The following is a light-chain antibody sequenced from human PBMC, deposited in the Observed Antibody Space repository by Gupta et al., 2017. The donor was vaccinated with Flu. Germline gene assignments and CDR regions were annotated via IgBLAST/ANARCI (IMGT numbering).Light chain of an antibody. CDR3: QQRGNWPPIT. CDR1: QSVSSY. Sequence: TLSLSPGERATLSCRASQSVSSYLAWYQQKPGQPPRLLIYDASNRATGIPARFSGSGSGTDFTLTISSREPEDFALYYCQQRGNWPPITFGQGTRLEIK. J-gene: IGKJ5*01. V-gene: IGKV3-11*01. CDR2: DAS.